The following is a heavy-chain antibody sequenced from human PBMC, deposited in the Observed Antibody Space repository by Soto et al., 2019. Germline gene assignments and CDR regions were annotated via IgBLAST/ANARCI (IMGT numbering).Heavy chain of an antibody. CDR1: GFTFSSYA. J-gene: IGHJ3*02. D-gene: IGHD3-9*01. CDR3: AKGHWFDAFHI. V-gene: IGHV3-23*01. Sequence: GGSLRLSCTASGFTFSSYAMSWVRQGPGKGLEWVSSIRGSGGSTYYADSVKGRFTISRDNSKNTLYLQMNSLRAEDTAVYYCAKGHWFDAFHIWGQGTMVTVSS. CDR2: IRGSGGST.